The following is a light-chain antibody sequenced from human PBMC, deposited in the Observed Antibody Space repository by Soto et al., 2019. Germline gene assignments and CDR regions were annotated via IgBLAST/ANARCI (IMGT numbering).Light chain of an antibody. CDR1: SSDVGGYNY. CDR3: SSYVGSDNLV. V-gene: IGLV2-8*01. J-gene: IGLJ3*02. CDR2: EVS. Sequence: QSALTQPPSASGSPGQSVTISCTGTSSDVGGYNYVSWYQQHPGKAPKLMIYEVSKRPSGVPDRFSGSKSGNTASLTVSGLQAGDEADYYCSSYVGSDNLVFGGGTKVTVL.